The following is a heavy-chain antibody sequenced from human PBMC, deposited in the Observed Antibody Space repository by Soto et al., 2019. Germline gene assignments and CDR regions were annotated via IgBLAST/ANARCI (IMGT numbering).Heavy chain of an antibody. CDR2: IRSKANSYAT. V-gene: IGHV3-73*01. CDR1: GFTFSGSA. J-gene: IGHJ5*02. CDR3: TQGGYNWNDVPWFDP. D-gene: IGHD1-20*01. Sequence: GGSLRLSCAASGFTFSGSAMHWVRQASGKGLEWVGRIRSKANSYATAYAASVKGRFTISRDDSKNTAYLQMNSLKTEDTAVYYCTQGGYNWNDVPWFDPWGQGTLVTVSS.